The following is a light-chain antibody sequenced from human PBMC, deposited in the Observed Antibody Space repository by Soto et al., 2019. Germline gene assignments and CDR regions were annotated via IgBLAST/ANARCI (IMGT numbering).Light chain of an antibody. CDR1: QSISSW. Sequence: DLQMTQSPSNLSASVGDRVTITCRASQSISSWLAWYQQKTGTAPKLLIYDASSLQSGAPSRFSGSGSGTEFTLTITSLQPDDFATYYCQQYNSYPWTFGQGTKVDI. CDR2: DAS. CDR3: QQYNSYPWT. J-gene: IGKJ1*01. V-gene: IGKV1-5*01.